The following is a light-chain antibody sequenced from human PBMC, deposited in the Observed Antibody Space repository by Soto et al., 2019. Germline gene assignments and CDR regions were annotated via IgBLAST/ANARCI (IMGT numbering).Light chain of an antibody. CDR1: QSVLWSNNKNY. J-gene: IGKJ4*01. CDR2: WAS. Sequence: VMTQSPDSLTVSLGERATINCKSSQSVLWSNNKNYLAWYQQKPGQSPKLLIYWASTREFGLPDRVSGSVSGTDFPLTSSSLQAEYVPVYYCQQYYSARLTFGGGTKVEIK. V-gene: IGKV4-1*01. CDR3: QQYYSARLT.